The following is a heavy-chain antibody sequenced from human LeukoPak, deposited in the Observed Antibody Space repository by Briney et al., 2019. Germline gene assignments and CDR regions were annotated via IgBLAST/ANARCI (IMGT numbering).Heavy chain of an antibody. V-gene: IGHV3-30*02. D-gene: IGHD4-17*01. CDR3: AKDDYGDRFDY. J-gene: IGHJ4*02. CDR1: GFTFSSYD. CDR2: IRYDGSRK. Sequence: GGSLRLSCAASGFTFSSYDMNWVRQAPGKGLEWVAFIRYDGSRKYYADSVKGRFTISRGNSKNTLYLQMNSLRAEDTAVYYRAKDDYGDRFDYWGQGTLVTVSS.